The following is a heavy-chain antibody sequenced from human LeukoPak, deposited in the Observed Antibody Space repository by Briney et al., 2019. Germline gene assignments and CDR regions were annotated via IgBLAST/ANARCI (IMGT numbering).Heavy chain of an antibody. CDR2: INPNSGGT. CDR3: AGVEFDSSSWYLPN. Sequence: ASVKVSCKASGYTFTGYYMHWVRQAPGQGLEWMGWINPNSGGTNYAQKFQGRVTMTGDTSISTAYMELSRLRSDDTAVYYCAGVEFDSSSWYLPNWGQGTLVTVSS. CDR1: GYTFTGYY. V-gene: IGHV1-2*02. J-gene: IGHJ4*02. D-gene: IGHD6-13*01.